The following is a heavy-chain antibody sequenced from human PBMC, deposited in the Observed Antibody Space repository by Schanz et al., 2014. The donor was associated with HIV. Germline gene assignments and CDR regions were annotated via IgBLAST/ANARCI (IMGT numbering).Heavy chain of an antibody. D-gene: IGHD1-26*01. CDR3: VRDRVGASARYVAFDI. Sequence: EVQLAESGGGLVKPGGSLRLSCAASGFTNAWMSWVRQAPGKGLEWVSLIDHTGNTYYADSVKGRFTIFTDISDNTVHAQITSLRADDTAVYYCVRDRVGASARYVAFDIWGHGTMVTVSS. CDR1: GFTNAW. V-gene: IGHV3-66*01. J-gene: IGHJ3*02. CDR2: IDHTGNT.